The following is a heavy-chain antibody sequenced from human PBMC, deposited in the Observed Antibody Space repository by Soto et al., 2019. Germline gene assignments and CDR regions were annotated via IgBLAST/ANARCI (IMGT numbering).Heavy chain of an antibody. Sequence: GGSLRLSCAASGFTFSSYSMNWVRQAPGKGLEWVSSISSSSSYIYYADSVKGRFTISRDNAKNSLYLQMNSLRAEDTAVYYCARAVVEYCSSTSCYWDYGMDVWGQGTTVTVSS. CDR2: ISSSSSYI. CDR1: GFTFSSYS. CDR3: ARAVVEYCSSTSCYWDYGMDV. D-gene: IGHD2-2*01. V-gene: IGHV3-21*01. J-gene: IGHJ6*02.